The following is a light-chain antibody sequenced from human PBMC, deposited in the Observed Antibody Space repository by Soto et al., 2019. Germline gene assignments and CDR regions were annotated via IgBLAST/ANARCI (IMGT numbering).Light chain of an antibody. J-gene: IGKJ1*01. CDR3: QQYNSYSGT. CDR1: QSISSW. CDR2: KAS. Sequence: DIQMTQSPSTLSASVGDRVTITCRASQSISSWLAWYQQKPGKAPKLLIYKASSLESGVLSRFSGSGSGTEFTLTISSLQPDEFATYYCQQYNSYSGTFGQGTKVEIK. V-gene: IGKV1-5*03.